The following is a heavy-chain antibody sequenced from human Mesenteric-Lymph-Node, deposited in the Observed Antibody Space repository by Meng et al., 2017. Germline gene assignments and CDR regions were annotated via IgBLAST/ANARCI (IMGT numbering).Heavy chain of an antibody. J-gene: IGHJ6*02. D-gene: IGHD3-22*01. CDR3: ARDRGAGYDSSGYYHDYYGMDV. Sequence: SETLSLTCTVSGGSINSYYWSWFRQPPGKGLEWIGYIYYSGSTNYNPSLKSRVTISVDTSKNQFSLKLSSVTAADTAVYYCARDRGAGYDSSGYYHDYYGMDVWGQGTTVTVSS. V-gene: IGHV4-59*01. CDR2: IYYSGST. CDR1: GGSINSYY.